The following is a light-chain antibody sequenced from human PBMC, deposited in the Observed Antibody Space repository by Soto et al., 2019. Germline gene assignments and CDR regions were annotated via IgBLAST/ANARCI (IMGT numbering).Light chain of an antibody. CDR2: GAS. CDR3: QQYDNSPPLYT. CDR1: QSVRSSY. V-gene: IGKV3-20*01. Sequence: EIVLTQSPGTLSLSPGERATLSCRVSQSVRSSYLAWYQQKPGQAPRLLIYGASTRATGITDRFSGSESGTDFTLTVSRLEPEDSAVYFCQQYDNSPPLYTFGQGTKLEIK. J-gene: IGKJ2*01.